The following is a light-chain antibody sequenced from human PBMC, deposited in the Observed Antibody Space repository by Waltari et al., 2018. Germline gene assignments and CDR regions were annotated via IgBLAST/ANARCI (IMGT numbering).Light chain of an antibody. CDR1: QSLLSSYGKAY. J-gene: IGKJ4*01. V-gene: IGKV2-29*03. CDR2: EVS. Sequence: DVVMTQTPLSLSVTPGQPASISCKSSQSLLSSYGKAYLYWYLQRPGQSPQLLIYEVSSRFSGVPDRFSGIGSETDFTLKISRVEAEDVGIYYCMQATHLPLTFGGGTMVDIK. CDR3: MQATHLPLT.